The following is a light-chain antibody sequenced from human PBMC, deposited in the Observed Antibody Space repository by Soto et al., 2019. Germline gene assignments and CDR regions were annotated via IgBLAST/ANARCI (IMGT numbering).Light chain of an antibody. CDR1: QTVSSY. V-gene: IGKV3-11*01. Sequence: EIVLTQSPVTLSLSPGEGATLSCRASQTVSSYLAWFQQRPGQPPRLLIHDASSRATGIPARFSGSGSGTDFTLTISSLEPEDFAVYYCQQRSNWPLTFGGGTKVDIK. J-gene: IGKJ4*01. CDR3: QQRSNWPLT. CDR2: DAS.